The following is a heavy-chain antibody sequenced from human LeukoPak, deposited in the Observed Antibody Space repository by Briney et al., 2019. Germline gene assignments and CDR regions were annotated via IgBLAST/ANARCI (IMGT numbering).Heavy chain of an antibody. CDR2: ISAYDGNT. CDR1: GYTFTSYG. CDR3: ARGSTSYSSGWDLDY. D-gene: IGHD6-19*01. J-gene: IGHJ4*02. Sequence: ASVKVSCKASGYTFTSYGISWVRQAPGQGLEWMGWISAYDGNTNYAQKLQGRVTMTTDTSTSTAYMELRSLRSDDTAVYYCARGSTSYSSGWDLDYWGQGTLVTVSS. V-gene: IGHV1-18*01.